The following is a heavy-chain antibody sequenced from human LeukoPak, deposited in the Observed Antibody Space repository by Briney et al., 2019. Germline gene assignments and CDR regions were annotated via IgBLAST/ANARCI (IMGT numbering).Heavy chain of an antibody. D-gene: IGHD3-3*01. Sequence: TGGSLRLSCAASGFTFTNYGMNWVRQAPGKGLEWVSGINYSGDSTYYADSVKGRFTISRDNSKNTLYLQMNSLRVEDTAVYYCAKHSWWSGYFYFLPFDYWGQGTLVTVSS. CDR1: GFTFTNYG. V-gene: IGHV3-NL1*01. CDR3: AKHSWWSGYFYFLPFDY. J-gene: IGHJ4*02. CDR2: INYSGDST.